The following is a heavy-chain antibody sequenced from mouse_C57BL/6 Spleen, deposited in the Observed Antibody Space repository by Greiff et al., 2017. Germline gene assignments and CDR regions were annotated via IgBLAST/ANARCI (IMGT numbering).Heavy chain of an antibody. CDR1: GYTFTSYW. CDR3: ARRDGIYPGYWYFDV. J-gene: IGHJ1*03. D-gene: IGHD2-1*01. Sequence: QVPLQQPGAELVRPGSSVKLSCKASGYTFTSYWMDWVKQRPGQGLEWIGNIYPSDSETHYNQKFKDKATLTVDKSSSTAYMQLSSLTSEDSAVYYCARRDGIYPGYWYFDVWGTGTTVTVSS. CDR2: IYPSDSET. V-gene: IGHV1-61*01.